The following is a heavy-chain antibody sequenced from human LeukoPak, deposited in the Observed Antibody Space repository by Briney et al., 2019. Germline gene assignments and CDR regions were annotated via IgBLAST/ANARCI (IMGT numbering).Heavy chain of an antibody. D-gene: IGHD3-22*01. V-gene: IGHV1-18*01. J-gene: IGHJ4*02. CDR1: GYTFTSYG. CDR3: ARARPYYDSSGYYYESDY. CDR2: ISAYNGNT. Sequence: ASVEVSCKASGYTFTSYGISWVRQAPGQGLEWMGWISAYNGNTNYAQKLQGRVTMTTDTSTSTAYMELRSLRSDDTAVYYCARARPYYDSSGYYYESDYWGQGTLVTVSS.